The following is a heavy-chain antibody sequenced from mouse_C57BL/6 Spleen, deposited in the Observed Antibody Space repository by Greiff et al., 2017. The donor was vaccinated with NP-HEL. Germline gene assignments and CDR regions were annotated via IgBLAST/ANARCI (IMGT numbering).Heavy chain of an antibody. D-gene: IGHD2-1*01. Sequence: EVQGVESGGGLVQPGGSLSLSCAASGFTFTDYYMSWVRQPPGKALEWLGFIRNKANGYTTEYSASVQGRFTISRDNSQSILYLQMNALRAEDSATYYCARYSDGNYWYFDVWGTGTTVTVSS. V-gene: IGHV7-3*01. CDR2: IRNKANGYTT. CDR3: ARYSDGNYWYFDV. J-gene: IGHJ1*03. CDR1: GFTFTDYY.